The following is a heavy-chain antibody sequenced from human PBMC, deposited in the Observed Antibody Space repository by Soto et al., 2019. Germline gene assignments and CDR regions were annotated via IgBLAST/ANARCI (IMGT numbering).Heavy chain of an antibody. V-gene: IGHV3-11*06. Sequence: GGSLRLSCEGSGFTFSDYYISWIRQAPGKGLEWISYSSNSGTFSRYADSVRDRFSISRDNTKNLLYLQMNSLRAEDTVVYYCARSGDNYNRLDYWGQGTPVTVSS. CDR3: ARSGDNYNRLDY. D-gene: IGHD1-1*01. J-gene: IGHJ4*02. CDR2: SSNSGTFS. CDR1: GFTFSDYY.